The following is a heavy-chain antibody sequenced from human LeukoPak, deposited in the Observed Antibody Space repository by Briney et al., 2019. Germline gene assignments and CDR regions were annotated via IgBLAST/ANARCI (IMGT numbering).Heavy chain of an antibody. Sequence: PSETLPLTCSVSGYSISSGYYWGWIRQPPGKGLEWIGSIYHSGSTYYNPSLKSRVTISLDTSKNQFSLRLSSVTAADTAVYYCARGRGEGRGISMVRGVRAPSYNWFDPWGHGTLVTVSS. CDR2: IYHSGST. J-gene: IGHJ5*02. CDR3: ARGRGEGRGISMVRGVRAPSYNWFDP. D-gene: IGHD3-10*01. V-gene: IGHV4-38-2*02. CDR1: GYSISSGYY.